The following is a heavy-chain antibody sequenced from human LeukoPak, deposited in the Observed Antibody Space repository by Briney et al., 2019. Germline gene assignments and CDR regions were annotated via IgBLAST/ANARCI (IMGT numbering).Heavy chain of an antibody. CDR3: ASIGGYGYGDEGNYFDY. D-gene: IGHD5-18*01. V-gene: IGHV1-69*05. CDR1: GGTFSSYA. J-gene: IGHJ4*02. Sequence: GSSVKVSCKASGGTFSSYAISWVRQAPGQGLEWMGRIIPIFGTANYAQKFQGRVTITTDESTSTAYMELSSLRSEDTAVYYCASIGGYGYGDEGNYFDYWGQGTLVTVSS. CDR2: IIPIFGTA.